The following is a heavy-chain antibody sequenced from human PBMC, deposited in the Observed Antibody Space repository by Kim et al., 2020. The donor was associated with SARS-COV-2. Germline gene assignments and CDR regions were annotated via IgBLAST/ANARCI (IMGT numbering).Heavy chain of an antibody. J-gene: IGHJ4*02. CDR2: T. Sequence: TNYAQKFQGRVTMTRDTSISTAYMGLSRLGSDDTVVYYCARGGGDGGFDYWGQGTLVTVSS. V-gene: IGHV1-2*05. CDR3: ARGGGDGGFDY. D-gene: IGHD3-16*01.